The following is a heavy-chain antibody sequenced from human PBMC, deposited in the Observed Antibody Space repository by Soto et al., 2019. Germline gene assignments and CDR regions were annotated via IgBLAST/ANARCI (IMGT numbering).Heavy chain of an antibody. D-gene: IGHD6-6*01. CDR2: IWYDGSNK. CDR3: ARGTARRGFDY. V-gene: IGHV3-33*01. Sequence: PGGSLRLSCAASGFTFSSYGVHWVRQAPGKGLEWVAVIWYDGSNKYYADSVKGRFTISRDNSKNTLYLQMNSLRAEDTAVYYCARGTARRGFDYWGQGTLVTVSS. J-gene: IGHJ4*02. CDR1: GFTFSSYG.